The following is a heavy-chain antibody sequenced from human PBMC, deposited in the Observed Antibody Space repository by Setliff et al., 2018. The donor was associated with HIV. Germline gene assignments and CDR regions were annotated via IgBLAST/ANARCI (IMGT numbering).Heavy chain of an antibody. CDR3: ARDPHYFDTSGHYSWFYFDY. V-gene: IGHV4-39*07. CDR1: GGSMTSSNYY. D-gene: IGHD3-22*01. J-gene: IGHJ4*02. CDR2: ISSSGST. Sequence: SETLSLTCTVSGGSMTSSNYYWGWIRQSPGRGLEWIGSISSSGSTTYHPSLKSRVTVSAATSKNQFSLKLTSVTAADTAVYFCARDPHYFDTSGHYSWFYFDYWGQGTLVTVSS.